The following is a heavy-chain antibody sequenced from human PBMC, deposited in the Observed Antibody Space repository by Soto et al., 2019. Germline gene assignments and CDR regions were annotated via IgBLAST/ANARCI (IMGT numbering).Heavy chain of an antibody. J-gene: IGHJ4*02. Sequence: SQTMPLPWSVSGGSSRGYGGSWIRQPQGKGLEWIGYIYYSGSTNYNPSLKSRVTISVDTAKNQFSLKLSSVTAADPAVYYCARVSSGWWYFDPWGQGTLVTGSS. D-gene: IGHD6-19*01. CDR1: GGSSRGYG. CDR3: ARVSSGWWYFDP. CDR2: IYYSGST. V-gene: IGHV4-59*08.